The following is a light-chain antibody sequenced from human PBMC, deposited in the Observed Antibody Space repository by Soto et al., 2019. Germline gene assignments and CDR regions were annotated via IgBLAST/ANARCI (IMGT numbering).Light chain of an antibody. CDR1: SSDVGGYNY. CDR2: EVS. V-gene: IGLV2-14*01. Sequence: QSALTQPASVSGSAGRSITISCTGASSDVGGYNYVSWYQQHPGKAPKLMIYEVSNRPSGVSNRFSGSKSGNTASLTISGLQAEDEPDYYCSSYTRNSTLVFGGGTKLTVL. J-gene: IGLJ2*01. CDR3: SSYTRNSTLV.